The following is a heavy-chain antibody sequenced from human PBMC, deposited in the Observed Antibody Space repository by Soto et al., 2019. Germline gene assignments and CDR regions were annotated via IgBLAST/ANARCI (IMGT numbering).Heavy chain of an antibody. CDR1: GGSIGGDGYY. CDR2: VHYSWTT. D-gene: IGHD6-13*01. Sequence: QVQLQESGRGLVEPSQTLSLTCTVSGGSIGGDGYYLSWIRHHPGKGLEWIGYVHYSWTTYYNPSLQSRLNMSVDTYKTQFSLNLRNVTAADTAVYYCERGWTAGAGWANWFDLWGQGTLVTVSS. J-gene: IGHJ5*02. CDR3: ERGWTAGAGWANWFDL. V-gene: IGHV4-31*03.